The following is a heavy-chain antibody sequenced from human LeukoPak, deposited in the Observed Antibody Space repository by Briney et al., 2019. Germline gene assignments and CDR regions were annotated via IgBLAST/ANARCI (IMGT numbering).Heavy chain of an antibody. CDR2: ISYTSSYI. Sequence: KPGGSLRLSCAASGFTFSSYSMNWVRQAPGKGLEWVSSISYTSSYIYYADSVKGRFTISRDNAKNSLFLQMNSLRAEDTAVYYCAREGLYSGYAGHWGQGTLVTVSS. J-gene: IGHJ4*02. D-gene: IGHD5-12*01. CDR1: GFTFSSYS. V-gene: IGHV3-21*01. CDR3: AREGLYSGYAGH.